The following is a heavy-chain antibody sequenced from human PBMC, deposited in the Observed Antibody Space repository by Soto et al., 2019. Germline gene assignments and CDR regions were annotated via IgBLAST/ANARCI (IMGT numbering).Heavy chain of an antibody. CDR2: IYHSGST. Sequence: SETLSLTCAVSGYSISSGYYCGWIRQPPGKGLEWIGSIYHSGSTYYNPSLKSRVTISVDTSKNQFSLKLSSVTAADTAVYYCASTIRYCSSTSCYQGWFDPWGQGTLVTVSS. CDR1: GYSISSGYY. J-gene: IGHJ5*02. D-gene: IGHD2-2*01. V-gene: IGHV4-38-2*01. CDR3: ASTIRYCSSTSCYQGWFDP.